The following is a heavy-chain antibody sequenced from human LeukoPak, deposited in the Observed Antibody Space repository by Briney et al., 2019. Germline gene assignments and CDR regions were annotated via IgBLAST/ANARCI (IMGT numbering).Heavy chain of an antibody. V-gene: IGHV3-30*02. D-gene: IGHD6-13*01. CDR2: IRYDGSNK. CDR3: AKDISSSWYGDYFDY. J-gene: IGHJ4*02. CDR1: GFTFSSCG. Sequence: GGSLRLSCAASGFTFSSCGMHWVRQAPGKGLEWVAFIRYDGSNKYYADSVKGRFTISRDNSKNTLYLQMNSLRAEDTAVYYCAKDISSSWYGDYFDYWGQGTLVTVSS.